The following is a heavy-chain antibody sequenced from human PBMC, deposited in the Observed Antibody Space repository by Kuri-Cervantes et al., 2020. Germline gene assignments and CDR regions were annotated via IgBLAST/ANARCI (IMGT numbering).Heavy chain of an antibody. D-gene: IGHD3-3*01. CDR2: ISSSGSTI. Sequence: GESLKISCAVYGGSFSGYYWSWIRQPPGKGLEWVSYISSSGSTIYYADSVKGRFTISRDNAKNSLYLQMNSLRAEDTAVYYCARDRDDFWSGYSPSFDYWGQGTLVTVSS. CDR1: GGSFSGYY. V-gene: IGHV3-11*01. CDR3: ARDRDDFWSGYSPSFDY. J-gene: IGHJ4*02.